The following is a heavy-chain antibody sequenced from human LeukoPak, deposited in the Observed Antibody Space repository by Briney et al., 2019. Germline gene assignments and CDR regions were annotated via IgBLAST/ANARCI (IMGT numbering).Heavy chain of an antibody. D-gene: IGHD1/OR15-1a*01. CDR2: INQDGSTK. Sequence: PGGSLRLSCAATGFSLSNSWMTWVRQAPGKGPEWLANINQDGSTKNYVDAVEGRFTISRDNAKNSLYLQMNSLRAEDTAVYYCTRDFAFQQFDYWGQGTLVTVSS. J-gene: IGHJ4*02. V-gene: IGHV3-7*01. CDR3: TRDFAFQQFDY. CDR1: GFSLSNSW.